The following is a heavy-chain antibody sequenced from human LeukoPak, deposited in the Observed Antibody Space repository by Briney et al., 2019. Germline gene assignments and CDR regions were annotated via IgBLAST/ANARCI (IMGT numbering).Heavy chain of an antibody. CDR2: ISWNSGSI. CDR3: ARDPNSSGWDDY. J-gene: IGHJ4*02. V-gene: IGHV3-9*01. Sequence: GGSLRLSCAASGFTFDDYAMHWVRQAPGKGLEWVSGISWNSGSIGYADSVKGRFTISRDNAKNSLYLQMNSLRAEDTAVYYCARDPNSSGWDDYWGQGTLVTVSS. D-gene: IGHD6-19*01. CDR1: GFTFDDYA.